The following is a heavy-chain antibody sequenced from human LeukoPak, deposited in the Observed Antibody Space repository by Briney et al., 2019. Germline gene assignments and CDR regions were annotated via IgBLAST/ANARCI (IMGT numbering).Heavy chain of an antibody. J-gene: IGHJ4*02. CDR2: ISASGGTT. Sequence: GGSLRLSCAASGFTFSSYGMHWVRQAPGKGLEWVSGISASGGTTYYADSVKGRFTISRDSSKNTLYLQMNSLRAEDTAVYYCAKDRDGVYFFDYWGQGTLVTVSS. V-gene: IGHV3-23*01. D-gene: IGHD5-24*01. CDR1: GFTFSSYG. CDR3: AKDRDGVYFFDY.